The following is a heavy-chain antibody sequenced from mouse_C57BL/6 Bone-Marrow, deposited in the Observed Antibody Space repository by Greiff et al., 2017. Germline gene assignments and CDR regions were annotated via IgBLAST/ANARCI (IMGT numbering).Heavy chain of an antibody. CDR3: ARGSLDSSGYDDY. V-gene: IGHV1-53*01. CDR1: GYTFTSYW. J-gene: IGHJ2*01. Sequence: QVQLQQPGTELVKPGASVKLSCKASGYTFTSYWMHWVKQRPGQGLEWIGDINPNNGGTSYNQKFKGKATLTVDKSSSTAYMELRSLTSEDSAVYYGARGSLDSSGYDDYWGQGTTLTVSS. D-gene: IGHD3-2*02. CDR2: INPNNGGT.